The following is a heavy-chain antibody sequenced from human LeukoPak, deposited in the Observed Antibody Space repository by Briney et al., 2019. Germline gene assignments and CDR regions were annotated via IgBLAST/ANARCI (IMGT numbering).Heavy chain of an antibody. CDR1: GYSISSGYY. Sequence: SETLSPTCTVSGYSISSGYYWGWIRQPPGKGLEWIGSIYHSGSTYYNPSLKSRVTISVDTSKNQFSLKLSSVTAADTAVYYCARGDGSGSYIYWGQGTLVTVSS. V-gene: IGHV4-38-2*02. CDR2: IYHSGST. D-gene: IGHD3-10*01. J-gene: IGHJ4*02. CDR3: ARGDGSGSYIY.